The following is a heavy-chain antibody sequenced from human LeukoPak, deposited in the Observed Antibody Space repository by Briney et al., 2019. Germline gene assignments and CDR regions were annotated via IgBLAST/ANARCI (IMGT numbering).Heavy chain of an antibody. CDR3: ARDMNGLT. CDR2: INSDGSGT. CDR1: GFIFGNYR. J-gene: IGHJ5*02. D-gene: IGHD1-1*01. V-gene: IGHV3-74*01. Sequence: GSLRLSCATSGFIFGNYRMHWVRQAPGKGLVWVSRINSDGSGTDYAESVKGRFTISRDNAKNPLYLHMSSLRVEDTAVYYCARDMNGLTWGQGTLVTVS.